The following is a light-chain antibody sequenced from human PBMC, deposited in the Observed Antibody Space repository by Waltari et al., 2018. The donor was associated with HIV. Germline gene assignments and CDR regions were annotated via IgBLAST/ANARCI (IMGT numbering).Light chain of an antibody. Sequence: QSALTQPASVSGSPGQSITLSCTGANTDIGLSHLVSWYRQHPDKAPQLVIYGVNTLPSGVSDRFSGSKSGNTASLTISSLQAEDEADYYCSSYTNTDILLFGGGTKLTVL. CDR1: NTDIGLSHL. CDR2: GVN. V-gene: IGLV2-14*01. CDR3: SSYTNTDILL. J-gene: IGLJ2*01.